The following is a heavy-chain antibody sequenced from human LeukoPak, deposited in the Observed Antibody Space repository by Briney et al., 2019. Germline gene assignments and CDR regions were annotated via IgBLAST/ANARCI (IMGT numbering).Heavy chain of an antibody. J-gene: IGHJ4*02. CDR1: GFTFSSYA. D-gene: IGHD6-13*01. Sequence: GGSLRLSCAASGFTFSSYAMHWVRQAPGKGLEWVAVISYDGGNKYYADSVKGRFTISRDNSKNTLYLQMNSLRAEDTAVYYCAREFRPAAAGLLDYWGQGTLVTVSS. CDR3: AREFRPAAAGLLDY. CDR2: ISYDGGNK. V-gene: IGHV3-30-3*01.